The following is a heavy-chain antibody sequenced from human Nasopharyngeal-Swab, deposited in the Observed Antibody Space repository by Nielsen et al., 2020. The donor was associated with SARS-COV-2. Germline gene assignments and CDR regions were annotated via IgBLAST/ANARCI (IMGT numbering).Heavy chain of an antibody. D-gene: IGHD2-2*01. CDR2: IYYSGST. J-gene: IGHJ4*02. V-gene: IGHV4-39*01. CDR1: GGSISSSGYY. Sequence: SETLSLTCTVSGGSISSSGYYWGWIRQPPGKGLEWIGSIYYSGSTYYNPSLKSRVTISVDTSKNQFSLKLSSVTAADTAVYYCARGSIVVVPAAVHHYFDYWGQGTLVTVSS. CDR3: ARGSIVVVPAAVHHYFDY.